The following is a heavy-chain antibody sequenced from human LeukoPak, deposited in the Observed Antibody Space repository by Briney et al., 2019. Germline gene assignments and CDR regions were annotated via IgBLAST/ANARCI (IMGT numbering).Heavy chain of an antibody. J-gene: IGHJ4*02. D-gene: IGHD6-13*01. CDR2: FFYSGST. CDR3: ASSPLTSTIAAVDF. V-gene: IGHV4-39*01. Sequence: SETLSLTCTVSGDSISSSSHYWGWIRQPPGKGLEWITSFFYSGSTYYNPSLRSRVTISVDTSKNQFSLKLSSVTAADTAVYYCASSPLTSTIAAVDFWGQGTLVTVSS. CDR1: GDSISSSSHY.